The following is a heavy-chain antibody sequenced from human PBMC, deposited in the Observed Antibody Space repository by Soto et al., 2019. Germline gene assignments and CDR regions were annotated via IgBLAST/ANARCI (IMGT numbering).Heavy chain of an antibody. CDR1: GGSISSYY. CDR3: ARAHREGSSGYYYPFDY. D-gene: IGHD3-22*01. CDR2: IYYSGST. J-gene: IGHJ4*02. Sequence: SETLSLTCTVSGGSISSYYWSWIRQPPGKGLEWIGYIYYSGSTNYNPSLKSRVTISVDTSKNQFSLKLSSVTAADTAVYYCARAHREGSSGYYYPFDYWGQGTLVTVSS. V-gene: IGHV4-59*01.